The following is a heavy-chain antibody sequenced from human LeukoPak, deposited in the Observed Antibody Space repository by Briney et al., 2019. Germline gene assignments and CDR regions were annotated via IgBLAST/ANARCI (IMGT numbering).Heavy chain of an antibody. CDR3: ARGSAWGGDY. D-gene: IGHD3-16*01. V-gene: IGHV3-7*05. Sequence: PGGSLRLSCAASGFTFSSYWMTWVRQAPGKGLEWVATIKPDGSEGYYVDSVKGRFTISRDTAKNSLYLQMNSLRAEDTAVYYCARGSAWGGDYWGQGTLVTVSS. CDR1: GFTFSSYW. CDR2: IKPDGSEG. J-gene: IGHJ4*02.